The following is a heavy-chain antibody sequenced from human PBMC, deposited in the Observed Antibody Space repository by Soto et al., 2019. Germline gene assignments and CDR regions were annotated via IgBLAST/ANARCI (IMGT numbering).Heavy chain of an antibody. V-gene: IGHV4-39*07. CDR3: APRNANLNWYFDL. J-gene: IGHJ2*01. CDR1: GGSISSSSYY. Sequence: SETLSLTCTVSGGSISSSSYYWGWIRQPPGKGLEWIGSIYYSGSTYYNPSLKSRVTISVDTSKNQFSLKLSSVTAADTAVYYCAPRNANLNWYFDLWGRGTLVTVSS. CDR2: IYYSGST. D-gene: IGHD7-27*01.